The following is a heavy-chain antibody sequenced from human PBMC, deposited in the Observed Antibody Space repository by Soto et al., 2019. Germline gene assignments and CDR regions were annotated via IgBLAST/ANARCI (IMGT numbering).Heavy chain of an antibody. CDR3: ATQNPGSYHFDH. V-gene: IGHV4-39*07. J-gene: IGHJ4*02. Sequence: SETLSLTCTVSGGSISGSSYYWGWIRQPPGKGLEWIGNIYYSGSTYYNPSLKSRVIISLDKSKNEFSLRLNSVTAADTAVYYCATQNPGSYHFDHWGQGHPVTVS. CDR1: GGSISGSSYY. D-gene: IGHD3-10*01. CDR2: IYYSGST.